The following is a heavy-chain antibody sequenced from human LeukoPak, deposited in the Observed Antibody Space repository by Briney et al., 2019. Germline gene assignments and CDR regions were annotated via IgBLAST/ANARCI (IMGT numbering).Heavy chain of an antibody. V-gene: IGHV3-23*01. CDR3: AKAPVTSCRGAYCYPFDY. D-gene: IGHD2-21*01. CDR2: TSSSDSGK. CDR1: GFTLSSYA. J-gene: IGHJ4*02. Sequence: GGSLRLSCVVSGFTLSSYAMSWVRQAPGKGLEWVAATSSSDSGKYHADSVRGGFTISRDNSKNTVYLQMNSLRAEDAAVYYCAKAPVTSCRGAYCYPFDYWGQGTLVTVSS.